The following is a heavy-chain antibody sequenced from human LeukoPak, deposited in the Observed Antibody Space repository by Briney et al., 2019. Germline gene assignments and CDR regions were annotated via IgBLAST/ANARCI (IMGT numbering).Heavy chain of an antibody. J-gene: IGHJ5*02. CDR1: GYTFTGYY. CDR2: INPNSGGT. Sequence: ASVKVSCKASGYTFTGYYMHWVRQAPGQGLEWMGWINPNSGGTNYAQKFQGRVTMTRDTSTSTAYMELRSLRSDDTAVYYCARELKMGYSSSYWFDPWGQGTLVTVSS. D-gene: IGHD6-13*01. CDR3: ARELKMGYSSSYWFDP. V-gene: IGHV1-2*02.